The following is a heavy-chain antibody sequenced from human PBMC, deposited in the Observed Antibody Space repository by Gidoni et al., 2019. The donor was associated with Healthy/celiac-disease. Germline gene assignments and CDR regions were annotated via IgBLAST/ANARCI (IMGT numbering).Heavy chain of an antibody. J-gene: IGHJ5*02. Sequence: QLQLQESGPGLVKPSETLSLTCTVSGGSLSSSSYYWGWIRQPPGKGLEWIGSIYYSGSTYYNPSLKSRVTISVDTSKNQFSLKLSSVTAADTAVYYCARVGPRRGVDNWFDPWGQGTLVTVSS. CDR3: ARVGPRRGVDNWFDP. CDR1: GGSLSSSSYY. CDR2: IYYSGST. D-gene: IGHD1-26*01. V-gene: IGHV4-39*01.